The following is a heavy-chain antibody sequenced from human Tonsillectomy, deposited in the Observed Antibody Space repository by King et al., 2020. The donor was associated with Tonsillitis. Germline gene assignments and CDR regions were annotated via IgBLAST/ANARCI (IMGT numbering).Heavy chain of an antibody. CDR2: ISSSSTYT. D-gene: IGHD6-13*01. V-gene: IGHV3-11*06. CDR1: GFTFSDYY. CDR3: ARGGDSRTWYGYYYYGMDV. J-gene: IGHJ6*02. Sequence: QLVQSGGGLVKPGGSLRLSCAASGFTFSDYYMSWIRQAPGKGLEWVAYISSSSTYTNYADSVKGRFTISRDNAKNSLNLQMNSLRAEDTAVYYCARGGDSRTWYGYYYYGMDVWGQGTTVTVSS.